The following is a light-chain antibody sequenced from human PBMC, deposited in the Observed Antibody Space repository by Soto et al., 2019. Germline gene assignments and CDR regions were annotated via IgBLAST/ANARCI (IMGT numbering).Light chain of an antibody. J-gene: IGKJ1*01. CDR3: QQYNSYWT. CDR2: KAS. CDR1: QSISSW. V-gene: IGKV1-5*03. Sequence: DLQMTQSPSTLSASVGARVTITCRASQSISSWLAWYQQKPGKAPNLLIYKASSLESGVPSRFRGSGSGTEFTLTISSLQPDDFATYYCQQYNSYWTFGQGTKVDI.